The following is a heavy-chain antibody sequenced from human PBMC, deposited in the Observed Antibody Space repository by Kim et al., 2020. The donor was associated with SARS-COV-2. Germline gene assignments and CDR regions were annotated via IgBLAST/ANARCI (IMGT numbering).Heavy chain of an antibody. CDR1: GFTFSSYG. V-gene: IGHV3-33*06. CDR3: AKASPRTIAAATDY. CDR2: IWYDGSNK. Sequence: GGSLRLSCAASGFTFSSYGMHWVRQAPGKGLEWVAVIWYDGSNKYYADSVKGRFTISRDNSKNTLYLQMNSLRAEDTAVYYCAKASPRTIAAATDYWGQGTLVTVSS. D-gene: IGHD6-13*01. J-gene: IGHJ4*02.